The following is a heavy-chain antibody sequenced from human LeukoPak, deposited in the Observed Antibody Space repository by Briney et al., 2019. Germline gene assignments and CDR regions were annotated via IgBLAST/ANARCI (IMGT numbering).Heavy chain of an antibody. D-gene: IGHD3-10*01. CDR3: ARALDSGSYYEYYFDY. CDR2: ISGSGGST. V-gene: IGHV3-23*01. CDR1: GFTFSSYA. Sequence: PGGSLRLSCAASGFTFSSYAMSWVRQAPGKGLEWVSAISGSGGSTYYADSVKGRFTISRDNSKNTLYLQMNSLRVEDTAVYYCARALDSGSYYEYYFDYWGQGTLVTVSS. J-gene: IGHJ4*02.